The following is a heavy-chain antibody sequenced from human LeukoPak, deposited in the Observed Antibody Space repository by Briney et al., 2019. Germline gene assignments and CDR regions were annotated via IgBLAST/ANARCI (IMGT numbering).Heavy chain of an antibody. V-gene: IGHV4-34*01. D-gene: IGHD6-19*01. CDR1: GGSFSSYF. CDR2: INHSGST. CDR3: ARRASGYYMDV. Sequence: PSETLSLTCAVYGGSFSSYFCSWIRQPPGKGLEWIGDINHSGSTNYNPSPKSRVTISVDTSKNQFSLRLSSVTAADTAVYYCARRASGYYMDVWGKGTTVTVSS. J-gene: IGHJ6*03.